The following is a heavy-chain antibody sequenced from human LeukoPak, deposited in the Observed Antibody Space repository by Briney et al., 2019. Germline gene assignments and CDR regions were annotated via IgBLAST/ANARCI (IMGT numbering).Heavy chain of an antibody. CDR3: AKGSGWLFYYYYMDV. D-gene: IGHD6-19*01. Sequence: PGGSLRLSCAVSGFTFSTYAMHWVRQAPGKGLEYVSAINSNGGSIYYVDSVKGRFTISRDNSKNTLYLQMGSLRPEDMAVYYCAKGSGWLFYYYYMDVWGKGTTVTVSS. CDR2: INSNGGSI. V-gene: IGHV3-64*02. J-gene: IGHJ6*03. CDR1: GFTFSTYA.